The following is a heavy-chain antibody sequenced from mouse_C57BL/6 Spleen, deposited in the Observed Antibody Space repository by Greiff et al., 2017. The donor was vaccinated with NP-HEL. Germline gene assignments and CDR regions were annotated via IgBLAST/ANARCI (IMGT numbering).Heavy chain of an antibody. V-gene: IGHV1-19*01. Sequence: EVQLQQSGPVLVKPGASVKMSCKASGYTFTDYYMNWVKQSHGKSLEWIGVINPYNGGTSYNQKFKGKATLTVDKSSSTAYMELNSLTSEDSAVYYCARTGYYARDYWGQGTSVTVSS. J-gene: IGHJ4*01. D-gene: IGHD4-1*01. CDR1: GYTFTDYY. CDR3: ARTGYYARDY. CDR2: INPYNGGT.